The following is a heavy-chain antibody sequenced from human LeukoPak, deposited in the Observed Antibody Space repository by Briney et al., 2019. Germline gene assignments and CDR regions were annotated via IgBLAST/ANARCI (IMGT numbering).Heavy chain of an antibody. J-gene: IGHJ4*02. CDR1: GFTFSNAW. Sequence: GGSLRLSCAASGFTFSNAWMSWVRQAPGKGLEWVSVIYSGGSTYYADSVKGRFTISRDNSKNTLYLQMNSLRAEDTAVYYCAKVVVRGVITYWGQGTLVTVSS. V-gene: IGHV3-53*01. D-gene: IGHD3-10*01. CDR3: AKVVVRGVITY. CDR2: IYSGGST.